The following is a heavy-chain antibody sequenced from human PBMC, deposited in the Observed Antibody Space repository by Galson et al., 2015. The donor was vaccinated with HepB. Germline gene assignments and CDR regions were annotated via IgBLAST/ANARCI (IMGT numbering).Heavy chain of an antibody. J-gene: IGHJ4*02. Sequence: SLRLSCAASGFTFSSYGMHWVRQAPGKGLEWVAVISYDGSNKYYADSVKGRFTISRDNSKNTLYLQMNSLRAEDTAVYYCAKATGAEKPPADYWGQGTLVTVSS. V-gene: IGHV3-30*18. CDR3: AKATGAEKPPADY. CDR2: ISYDGSNK. D-gene: IGHD1-14*01. CDR1: GFTFSSYG.